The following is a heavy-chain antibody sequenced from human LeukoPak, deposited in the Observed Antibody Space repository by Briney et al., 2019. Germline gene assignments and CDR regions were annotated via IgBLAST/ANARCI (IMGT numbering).Heavy chain of an antibody. V-gene: IGHV3-7*01. Sequence: PGGSLRLSCAASGFTFSSYWMTWVRQAPGKGLEWVANIKKDGSDTYYADSVKGRFSISRDNAKNSLHLQMNNLRAEDTAVYYCATDGSSFEYWGQGALVTVSS. CDR2: IKKDGSDT. J-gene: IGHJ4*02. D-gene: IGHD2-15*01. CDR3: ATDGSSFEY. CDR1: GFTFSSYW.